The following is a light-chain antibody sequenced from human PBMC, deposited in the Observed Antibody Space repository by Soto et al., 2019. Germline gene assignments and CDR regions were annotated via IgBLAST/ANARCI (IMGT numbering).Light chain of an antibody. V-gene: IGLV2-14*03. CDR2: DVN. CDR1: SSDIGAYNY. Sequence: QSALTQPASVSVSPGQSITISCTGTSSDIGAYNYVSWYRQHPGKAPKLMIYDVNIRPSGVSDRFSGSKSANTASLDISGLQAEDEADYFCSSYTTIGTIVFGTGTKVTVL. J-gene: IGLJ1*01. CDR3: SSYTTIGTIV.